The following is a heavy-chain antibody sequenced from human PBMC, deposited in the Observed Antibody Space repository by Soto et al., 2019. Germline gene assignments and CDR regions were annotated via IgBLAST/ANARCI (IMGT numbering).Heavy chain of an antibody. CDR2: ISGSGGST. CDR1: GFTFSSYA. V-gene: IGHV3-23*01. CDR3: AKYSSSSWVFFLDY. Sequence: GGSLRLSCAASGFTFSSYAMSWVRQAPGKGLEWVSAISGSGGSTYYADSVKGRFTISRDNSKNTLYLQMNSLRAEDTAVYYCAKYSSSSWVFFLDYWGQGTLVTVSS. D-gene: IGHD6-6*01. J-gene: IGHJ4*02.